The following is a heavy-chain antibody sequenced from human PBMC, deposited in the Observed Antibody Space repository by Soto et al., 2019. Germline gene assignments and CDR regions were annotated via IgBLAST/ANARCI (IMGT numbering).Heavy chain of an antibody. Sequence: QVQLVQSGAEVRKPGSSVRVSCKASGGSFNRHTISWVRQAPGQGLEWMGGIIPIFGTANHAQKFQGRVTIIADESTSTVYMELSSLRSDDTAIYYCARVSVWDDILTGYFDYWGQGTLVTVSS. V-gene: IGHV1-69*01. CDR2: IIPIFGTA. CDR3: ARVSVWDDILTGYFDY. D-gene: IGHD3-9*01. J-gene: IGHJ4*02. CDR1: GGSFNRHT.